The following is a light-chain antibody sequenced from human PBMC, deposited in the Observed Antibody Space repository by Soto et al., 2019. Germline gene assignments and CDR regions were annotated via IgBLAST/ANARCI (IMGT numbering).Light chain of an antibody. Sequence: ILVTQSPATLSWSSAERATRSFRASQSVSSYLAWYQQKPGQAPRLLIYGASSRATGIPDRFSGSGSGTDFTLTISRLEPEDFAVYYCQQYGSSPITFGQGTRLEIK. J-gene: IGKJ5*01. CDR2: GAS. CDR1: QSVSSY. CDR3: QQYGSSPIT. V-gene: IGKV3-20*01.